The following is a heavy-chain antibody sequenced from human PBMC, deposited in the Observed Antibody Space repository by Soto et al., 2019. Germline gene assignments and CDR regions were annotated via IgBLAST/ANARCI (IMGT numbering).Heavy chain of an antibody. J-gene: IGHJ3*02. D-gene: IGHD3-22*01. CDR2: IYSGGST. Sequence: EVQLVESGGGLIQPGGSLRLSCAASGFTVSSNYMSWVRQAPGKGLEWVSVIYSGGSTYYADSVKGRFTISRDNSKNTLYLQMNSLRAEDTAVYYCARDRDSSGRNKIDAFDIWGQGTMVTVSS. V-gene: IGHV3-53*01. CDR1: GFTVSSNY. CDR3: ARDRDSSGRNKIDAFDI.